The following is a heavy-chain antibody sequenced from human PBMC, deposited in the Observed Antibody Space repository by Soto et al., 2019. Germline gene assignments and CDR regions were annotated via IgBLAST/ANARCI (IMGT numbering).Heavy chain of an antibody. J-gene: IGHJ6*02. V-gene: IGHV5-51*01. CDR3: ARYPTVTDYFFHGIDV. CDR1: GYTFTNYW. Sequence: PGESLKISCKGSGYTFTNYWIVWVRQIPGKGLEWMGIIYLGDSDTRYSPSFQGQVTISADRHISTAYLQWSSLTPSDSGMYYWARYPTVTDYFFHGIDVWGQGATVTVSS. D-gene: IGHD4-17*01. CDR2: IYLGDSDT.